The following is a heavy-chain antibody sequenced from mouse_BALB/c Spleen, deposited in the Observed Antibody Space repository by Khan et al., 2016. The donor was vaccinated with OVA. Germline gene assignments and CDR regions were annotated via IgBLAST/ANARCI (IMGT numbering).Heavy chain of an antibody. CDR1: GFTFSNYG. J-gene: IGHJ3*01. Sequence: EVELVESGGDLVKPGGSLKLSCAASGFTFSNYGMSWVRQIPDKRLEWVATINSDGTYTYYPDSVKGRFTISRKNAKNTLYLEMISLKSEDTAMYYCASHLTGSFAYWGQGTLVTVSA. CDR3: ASHLTGSFAY. V-gene: IGHV5-6*01. CDR2: INSDGTYT. D-gene: IGHD4-1*01.